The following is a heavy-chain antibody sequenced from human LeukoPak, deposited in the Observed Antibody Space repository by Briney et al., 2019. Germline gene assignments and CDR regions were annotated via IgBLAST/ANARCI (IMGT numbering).Heavy chain of an antibody. Sequence: PGGSLRLSCAASGFTFSSYGMHWVRQAPGKGLEWVAFIRYDGSNKYYADSVKGRFTISRDNSKNTLYLQMNSLRAEDTAVYYCAKLGGPVSGSYFKPGAFDIWGQGTMVTVSS. CDR3: AKLGGPVSGSYFKPGAFDI. CDR2: IRYDGSNK. J-gene: IGHJ3*02. V-gene: IGHV3-30*02. D-gene: IGHD1-26*01. CDR1: GFTFSSYG.